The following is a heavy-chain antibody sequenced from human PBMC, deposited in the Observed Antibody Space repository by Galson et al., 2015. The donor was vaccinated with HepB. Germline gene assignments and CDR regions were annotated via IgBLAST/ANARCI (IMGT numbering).Heavy chain of an antibody. CDR2: IYWDDDK. V-gene: IGHV2-5*02. CDR3: AHSPYSSGWSDRFDY. J-gene: IGHJ4*02. D-gene: IGHD6-13*01. CDR1: GFSLTTCGAG. Sequence: PALVKPTQTLTLTCSFSGFSLTTCGAGVGWIRQPPGKALEWLALIYWDDDKRYSPSLKSRLTITKDTSKNQVVLTMTNMEPVDTATYYCAHSPYSSGWSDRFDYWGQGTLVTVSS.